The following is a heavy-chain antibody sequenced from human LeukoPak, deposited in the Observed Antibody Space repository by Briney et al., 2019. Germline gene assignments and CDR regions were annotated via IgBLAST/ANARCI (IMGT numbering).Heavy chain of an antibody. J-gene: IGHJ4*02. CDR3: WARGGSDY. CDR1: GFTFSTYS. V-gene: IGHV3-21*01. Sequence: PGGSLRLSCAASGFTFSTYSMNWVRQAPGEGLEWVSSISSSSNYIYYADSVKGRFTISRDNAKNSLYLQMNSLRVEDTALYYCWARGGSDYWGQGTLVTVSS. CDR2: ISSSSNYI. D-gene: IGHD3-10*01.